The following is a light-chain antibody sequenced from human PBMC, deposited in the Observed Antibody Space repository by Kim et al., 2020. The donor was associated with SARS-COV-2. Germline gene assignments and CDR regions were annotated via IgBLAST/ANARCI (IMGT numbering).Light chain of an antibody. J-gene: IGKJ4*01. CDR3: QQYGTSPPLT. Sequence: EIVLTQSPGTLSLSPGERATLSCRASPRIRSSYLVWYQHKPGQAPRVLIYGASTRATGIPDRFSGSGSGTDFTLTISRLEPEDFAVYYCQQYGTSPPLTFGGGTKVDIK. CDR2: GAS. CDR1: PRIRSSY. V-gene: IGKV3-20*01.